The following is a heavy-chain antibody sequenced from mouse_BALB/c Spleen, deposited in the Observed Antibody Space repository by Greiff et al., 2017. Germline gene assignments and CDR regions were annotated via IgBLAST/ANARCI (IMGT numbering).Heavy chain of an antibody. Sequence: QVQLKQSGPGLVQPSQSLSITCTVSGFSLTSYGVHWVRQSPGKGLEWLGVIWSGGSTDYNAAFISRLSISKDNSKSQVFFKMNSLQANDTAIYYCAREGTIYYDEGRFAYWGQGTLVTVSA. CDR1: GFSLTSYG. V-gene: IGHV2-2*02. CDR2: IWSGGST. J-gene: IGHJ3*01. D-gene: IGHD2-4*01. CDR3: AREGTIYYDEGRFAY.